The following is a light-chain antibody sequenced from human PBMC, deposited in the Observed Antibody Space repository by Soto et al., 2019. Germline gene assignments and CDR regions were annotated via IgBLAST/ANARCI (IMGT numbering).Light chain of an antibody. CDR2: EVN. Sequence: QSVLTQPPSASGSPLQSVTISCTGTSSDVGGYNYVSWYQQHPGKVPKVLISEVNKRPSGVPDRFSGSKSGNTASLTVSGLQADDEADYYCSSFAGTFFVFGTGTKVTVL. V-gene: IGLV2-8*01. CDR3: SSFAGTFFV. J-gene: IGLJ1*01. CDR1: SSDVGGYNY.